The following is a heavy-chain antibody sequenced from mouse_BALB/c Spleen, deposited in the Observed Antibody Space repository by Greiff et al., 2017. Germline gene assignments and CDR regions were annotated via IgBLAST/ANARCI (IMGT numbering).Heavy chain of an antibody. CDR1: GYTFTSYS. D-gene: IGHD2-4*01. J-gene: IGHJ3*01. CDR3: ASPRSTMITTEFDY. CDR2: IYPGTGDT. Sequence: LQQPGAELVKPGASVKLSCKASGYTFTSYSMHWVKQTPGQGLEWIGAIYPGTGDTSYNQKFKGKATLTADKSSSTAYMQLSSLTSEDSAVYYCASPRSTMITTEFDYWGQGTLVTVSA. V-gene: IGHV1-12*01.